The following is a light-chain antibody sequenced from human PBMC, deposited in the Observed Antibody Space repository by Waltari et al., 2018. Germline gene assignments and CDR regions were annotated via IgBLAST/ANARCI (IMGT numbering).Light chain of an antibody. CDR2: DVN. J-gene: IGLJ2*01. Sequence: QSALPQPASVSGSPGQSITISWTGTSSDVGGYNYVSWYQQHPDKAPKLMIFDVNNRPSGGSTRFSGSKSGNTTSLTISELQAEDEADYDCSAYIGSSTRELFGGGAGLSVL. V-gene: IGLV2-14*03. CDR3: SAYIGSSTREL. CDR1: SSDVGGYNY.